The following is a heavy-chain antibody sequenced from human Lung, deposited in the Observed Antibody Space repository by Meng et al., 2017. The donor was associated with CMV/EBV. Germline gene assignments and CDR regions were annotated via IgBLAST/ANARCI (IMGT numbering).Heavy chain of an antibody. Sequence: VQTVPSGAEVKKPGASVKVSCKASGYSFTTYAMHWVRQAPGQRLEWMGWINAGNGNTKYSEKFQSRVTITRDTAASTAYMELSSLRSEDTAVYYCARTGCSSSSCYDYWGQGTLVTVSS. CDR3: ARTGCSSSSCYDY. CDR2: INAGNGNT. D-gene: IGHD2-2*01. CDR1: GYSFTTYA. J-gene: IGHJ4*02. V-gene: IGHV1-3*01.